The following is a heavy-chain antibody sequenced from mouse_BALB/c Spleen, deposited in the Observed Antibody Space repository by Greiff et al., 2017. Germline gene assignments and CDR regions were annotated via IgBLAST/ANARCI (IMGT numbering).Heavy chain of an antibody. Sequence: EVKLEESGGGLVQPGGSRKLSCAASGFTFSSFGMHWVRQAPEKGLEWVAYISSGSSTIYYADTVKGRFTISRDNPKNTLFLQMTSLRSEDTAMYYCASEGLGFDYWGQGTTLTVSS. CDR3: ASEGLGFDY. V-gene: IGHV5-17*02. D-gene: IGHD3-3*01. CDR1: GFTFSSFG. CDR2: ISSGSSTI. J-gene: IGHJ2*01.